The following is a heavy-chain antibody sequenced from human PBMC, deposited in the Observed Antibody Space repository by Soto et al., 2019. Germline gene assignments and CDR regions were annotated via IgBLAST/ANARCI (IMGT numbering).Heavy chain of an antibody. CDR3: ASHRLVYYDILTGYYPYGMDV. J-gene: IGHJ6*02. Sequence: SETLSLTCTVSGGSIGGYYGSWIRQPPGKGLEWIGYIYYSGSTNYNPSLKSRVTISVDTSKNQFSLKLSSVTAADTAVYYCASHRLVYYDILTGYYPYGMDVWGQGTTVTVSS. D-gene: IGHD3-9*01. CDR1: GGSIGGYY. V-gene: IGHV4-59*01. CDR2: IYYSGST.